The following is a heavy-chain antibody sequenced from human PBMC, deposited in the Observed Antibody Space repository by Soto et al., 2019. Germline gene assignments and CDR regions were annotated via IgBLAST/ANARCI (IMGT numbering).Heavy chain of an antibody. CDR2: INPNSGGT. CDR3: ARGDLIAAPLNFDY. J-gene: IGHJ4*02. D-gene: IGHD6-6*01. Sequence: GASVKVSCKASGYTFTRYYMHRVRQAPGQGLEWMGWINPNSGGTNYAQKFQGWVTMTRDTSISTAYMELSRLRSDDTAVYYCARGDLIAAPLNFDYWGQGTLVTVSS. V-gene: IGHV1-2*04. CDR1: GYTFTRYY.